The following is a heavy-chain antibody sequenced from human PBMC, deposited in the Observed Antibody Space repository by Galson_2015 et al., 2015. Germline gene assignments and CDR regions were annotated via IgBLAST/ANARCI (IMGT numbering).Heavy chain of an antibody. D-gene: IGHD2-15*01. J-gene: IGHJ6*02. Sequence: SEPLSLTCAVSGGSISTNKWWRWVRQPPGKGLEWIGEIYHSGSTKYNPSLKSRVTISVDKFKNQFSLKLSSVTPADTAVYYCARDVEDCSGGNCFYGMDVWGQGTTVTVSS. CDR3: ARDVEDCSGGNCFYGMDV. CDR2: IYHSGST. CDR1: GGSISTNKW. V-gene: IGHV4-4*02.